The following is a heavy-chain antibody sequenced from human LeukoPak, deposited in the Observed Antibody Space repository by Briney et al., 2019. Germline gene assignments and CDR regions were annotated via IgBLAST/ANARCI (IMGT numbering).Heavy chain of an antibody. V-gene: IGHV1-69*13. Sequence: SVKVSCKASGGTFSSYAISWVRQAPGQGLEWMGGIIPIFGTANYAQKFQGRVTITADESTSTAYMGLTSLRSEDTAVYYCARAPDSFGSGSFQTLYYYYYMDVWGKGTTVTVSS. D-gene: IGHD3-10*01. CDR2: IIPIFGTA. J-gene: IGHJ6*03. CDR3: ARAPDSFGSGSFQTLYYYYYMDV. CDR1: GGTFSSYA.